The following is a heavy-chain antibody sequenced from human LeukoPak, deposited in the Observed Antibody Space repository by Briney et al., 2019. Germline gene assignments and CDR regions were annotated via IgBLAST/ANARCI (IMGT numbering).Heavy chain of an antibody. CDR2: ISSSGST. V-gene: IGHV4-61*02. CDR1: GDSISSGDYY. Sequence: SETLSLTCTVSGDSISSGDYYWRWIRQPAGTGLEWIGRISSSGSTNYNPSLKSRVTISVDTSKNQFSLKLSSVTAADTAVYFCARGPYSYDSSGAFDIWGQGTMVTVSA. CDR3: ARGPYSYDSSGAFDI. D-gene: IGHD3-22*01. J-gene: IGHJ3*02.